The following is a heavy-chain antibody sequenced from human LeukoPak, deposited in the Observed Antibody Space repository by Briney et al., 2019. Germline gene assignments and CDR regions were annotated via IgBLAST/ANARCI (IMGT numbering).Heavy chain of an antibody. D-gene: IGHD1-26*01. Sequence: ASVKVSCTASGYTFTSYGISWVRQAPGQALEWMGWISAYNGNTSYAQKLQGRVTMTTDTSTSTAYMELRSLRSDDTAVYYCAGHLVGATPIYNYWGQGTLVTVSS. CDR2: ISAYNGNT. J-gene: IGHJ4*02. CDR3: AGHLVGATPIYNY. V-gene: IGHV1-18*01. CDR1: GYTFTSYG.